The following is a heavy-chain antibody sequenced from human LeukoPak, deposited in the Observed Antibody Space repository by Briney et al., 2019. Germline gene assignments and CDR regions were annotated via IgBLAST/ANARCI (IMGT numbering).Heavy chain of an antibody. CDR3: AKVVAGNIDYYFDY. J-gene: IGHJ4*02. Sequence: GGSLRLSCAASGFTFSNYWMGWVRQAPGKRPEWVANMNIDGSEKYYADSVKGRFSISRDNARNSVYLQMASLRVEDTAVYYCAKVVAGNIDYYFDYWGQGILVAVSS. D-gene: IGHD2/OR15-2a*01. V-gene: IGHV3-7*01. CDR1: GFTFSNYW. CDR2: MNIDGSEK.